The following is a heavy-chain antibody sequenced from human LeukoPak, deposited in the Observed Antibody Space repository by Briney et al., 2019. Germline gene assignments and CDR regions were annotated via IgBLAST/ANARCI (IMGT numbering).Heavy chain of an antibody. J-gene: IGHJ6*02. CDR1: GFTFSSYW. Sequence: GGSLRLSCAASGFTFSSYWMSWVRQAPGKGLEWVANIKQDGSEKYYVDSVKGRFTISRDNAKNSLYLQMNSLRAEDTAVYYCARDKWDSSSWSYYYYGMDVWGQGTTVTVSS. V-gene: IGHV3-7*05. CDR3: ARDKWDSSSWSYYYYGMDV. CDR2: IKQDGSEK. D-gene: IGHD6-13*01.